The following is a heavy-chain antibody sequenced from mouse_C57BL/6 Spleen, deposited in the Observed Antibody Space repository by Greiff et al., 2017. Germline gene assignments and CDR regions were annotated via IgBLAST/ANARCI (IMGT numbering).Heavy chain of an antibody. V-gene: IGHV1-39*01. D-gene: IGHD1-1*01. Sequence: EVQLQQSGPELVKPGASVKISCKASGYSFTDYNMHWVKQSNGKSLEWIGVINPNYGTTSYNQKFKGKATLTVDQSSTTAYMQLNSLTSEDSAVYYFARSGGSSFYWCFDVWGTGTTVTVSS. J-gene: IGHJ1*03. CDR3: ARSGGSSFYWCFDV. CDR2: INPNYGTT. CDR1: GYSFTDYN.